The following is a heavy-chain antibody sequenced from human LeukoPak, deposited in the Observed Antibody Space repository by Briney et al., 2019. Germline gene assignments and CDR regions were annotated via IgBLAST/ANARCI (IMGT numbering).Heavy chain of an antibody. CDR1: GGSISSSSYY. CDR2: IYYSGST. D-gene: IGHD6-19*01. J-gene: IGHJ4*02. V-gene: IGHV4-39*01. CDR3: ARRLAGTEDY. Sequence: SETLSLTCTVSGGSISSSSYYWGWIRQPPGKGLEWIGSIYYSGSTYYNPSLKSRVTISVDTSKNQFSLKLSSETAADTAVYYCARRLAGTEDYWGQGTLVTVSS.